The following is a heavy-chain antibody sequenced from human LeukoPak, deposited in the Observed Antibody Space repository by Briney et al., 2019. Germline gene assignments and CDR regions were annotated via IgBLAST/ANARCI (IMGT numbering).Heavy chain of an antibody. CDR3: ARVGAALNY. CDR1: GGSISSSSYY. V-gene: IGHV4-39*01. CDR2: IYYSGSP. J-gene: IGHJ4*02. D-gene: IGHD6-13*01. Sequence: PSETLSLTCTVSGGSISSSSYYWGWIRQPPGKGLEWIGSIYYSGSPYYNPSLKSRVTISVDTSKKQFSLKLSSVTAADTAVYYCARVGAALNYWGQGTLVTVSS.